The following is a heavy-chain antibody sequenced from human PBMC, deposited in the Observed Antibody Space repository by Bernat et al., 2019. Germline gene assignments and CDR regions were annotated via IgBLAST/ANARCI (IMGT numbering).Heavy chain of an antibody. CDR1: GFTFSSYG. CDR2: ISYDGSNK. Sequence: QVQLVESGGGVVQPGRSLRLSCAASGFTFSSYGMHWVRQAPGKGLVWVAVISYDGSNKYYADSVKGRFTISRDNSRNTLYLQMNSLRAEDTAVYYCARTRSLSGWYGPYGMDVWGQGTTVTVSS. CDR3: ARTRSLSGWYGPYGMDV. D-gene: IGHD6-19*01. J-gene: IGHJ6*02. V-gene: IGHV3-30*03.